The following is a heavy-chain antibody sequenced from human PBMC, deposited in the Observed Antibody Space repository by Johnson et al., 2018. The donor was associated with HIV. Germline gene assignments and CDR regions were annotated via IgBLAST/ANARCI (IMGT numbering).Heavy chain of an antibody. CDR2: IWYDGSKG. V-gene: IGHV3-30*02. Sequence: QVQLVESGGGVVQPGGSLRLSCAASGFTFSNAWMSWVRQAPGKGLEWVGVIWYDGSKGYYGDSVKGRFTISRDNSNNTLFLQMNSLRADDTGVYYCAKDKFMFLDNPVDAFDVWGQGTMVTFSS. D-gene: IGHD3/OR15-3a*01. CDR3: AKDKFMFLDNPVDAFDV. CDR1: GFTFSNAW. J-gene: IGHJ3*01.